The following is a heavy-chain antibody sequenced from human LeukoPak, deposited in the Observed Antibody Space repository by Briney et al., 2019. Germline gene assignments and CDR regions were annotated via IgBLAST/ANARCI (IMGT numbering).Heavy chain of an antibody. CDR3: ARDRAVGASDSYDL. D-gene: IGHD4-23*01. J-gene: IGHJ3*01. CDR2: ISTSDRRV. Sequence: PGGSLRLSCIGSGFTFSDRYMAWIRQRPGKGLESLSYISTSDRRVYLADSVKGRFTVSRDDARESLFLQMNSLRPDDTAVYYCARDRAVGASDSYDLWGPGTMVIVSS. V-gene: IGHV3-11*04. CDR1: GFTFSDRY.